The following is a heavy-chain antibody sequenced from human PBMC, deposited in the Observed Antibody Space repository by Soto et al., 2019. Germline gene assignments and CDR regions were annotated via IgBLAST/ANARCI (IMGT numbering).Heavy chain of an antibody. J-gene: IGHJ4*02. CDR2: VHQTGQV. V-gene: IGHV4-38-2*02. D-gene: IGHD3-10*02. Sequence: PSETLSLTCTVSGYSINSGYYWGWIRQSPGKGLERIGATVHQTGQVFYNPSLGGRVSISIDASKNQFFLSLQSVTGADTAVYYCVRDRLVVRGGTDYWGQGILVTVSS. CDR3: VRDRLVVRGGTDY. CDR1: GYSINSGYY.